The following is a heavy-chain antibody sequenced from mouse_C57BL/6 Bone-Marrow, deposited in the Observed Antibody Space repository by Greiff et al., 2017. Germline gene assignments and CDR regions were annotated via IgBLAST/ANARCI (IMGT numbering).Heavy chain of an antibody. CDR2: IDPSDSYT. D-gene: IGHD2-4*01. J-gene: IGHJ4*01. CDR3: ARCYDYDLYAMDY. Sequence: QVQLQQPGAELVKPGASVKLSCKASGYTFTSYWMQWVKQRPGQGLEWIGEIDPSDSYTNYNQKFKGKATLTVDTSSSTAYMQLSSLTSEDSAVYYCARCYDYDLYAMDYWGQGTSVTVSS. CDR1: GYTFTSYW. V-gene: IGHV1-50*01.